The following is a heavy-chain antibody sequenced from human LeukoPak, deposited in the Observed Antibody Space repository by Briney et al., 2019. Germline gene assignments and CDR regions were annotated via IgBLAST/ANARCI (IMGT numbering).Heavy chain of an antibody. CDR2: INHSGST. V-gene: IGHV4-34*01. Sequence: PSETLSLTCAVYGGSFSGYYWSWIRQPPGKGLEWIGEINHSGSTNYNPSLKSRVTISVDTSKNQFSLKLSSVTAADTAVYYCARRGKMVQPTYYYYMDVWGEGTTVTVSS. CDR1: GGSFSGYY. CDR3: ARRGKMVQPTYYYYMDV. D-gene: IGHD3-10*01. J-gene: IGHJ6*03.